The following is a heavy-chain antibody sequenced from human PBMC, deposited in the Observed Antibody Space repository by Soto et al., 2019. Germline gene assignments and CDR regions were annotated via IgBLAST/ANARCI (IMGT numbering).Heavy chain of an antibody. V-gene: IGHV1-18*01. CDR2: ISGYNGNT. J-gene: IGHJ6*02. Sequence: QVQLVQSRGEVKKPGASVKVSCKTSGYSFTTYGISWVRQAPGQGLEWMGWISGYNGNTNYAQNLQGRVTMTTDTSTITAYMERRSMRSAETAVYYCAREGPAPYYYYGMDVWGQGSKVTVSS. CDR1: GYSFTTYG. CDR3: AREGPAPYYYYGMDV.